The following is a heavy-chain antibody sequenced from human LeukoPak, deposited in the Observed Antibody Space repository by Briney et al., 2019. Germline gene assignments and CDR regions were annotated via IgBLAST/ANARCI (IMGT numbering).Heavy chain of an antibody. V-gene: IGHV4-34*01. J-gene: IGHJ4*02. CDR2: INHSGST. D-gene: IGHD3-3*01. Sequence: SETLSLTCAVYGGSFSGYYWSWIRQPPGKGLEWIGEINHSGSTNYNPSLKSRVTISVDTSKNQFSLKLSSVTAADTAVYYCARDGAITIFGVDIRYFDYWGQGTLVTVPS. CDR1: GGSFSGYY. CDR3: ARDGAITIFGVDIRYFDY.